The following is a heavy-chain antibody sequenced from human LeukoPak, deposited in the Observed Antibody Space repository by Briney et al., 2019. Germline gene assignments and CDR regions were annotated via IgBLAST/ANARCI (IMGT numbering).Heavy chain of an antibody. CDR2: IYYSGST. D-gene: IGHD3-16*02. J-gene: IGHJ5*02. Sequence: SETLSLTCTVSGGSISSSSYYWGWIRQPPGKGLEWIGSIYYSGSTYYNPSLKSRVTISVDTSKNQFSLKLSSVTAADTAVYYCARASFMITFGGVIVGYNWFDPWGQGTLVTVSS. CDR1: GGSISSSSYY. CDR3: ARASFMITFGGVIVGYNWFDP. V-gene: IGHV4-39*01.